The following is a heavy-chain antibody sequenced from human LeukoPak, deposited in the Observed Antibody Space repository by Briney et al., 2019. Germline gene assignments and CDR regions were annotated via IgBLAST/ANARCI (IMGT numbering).Heavy chain of an antibody. CDR1: GFTFSSYA. D-gene: IGHD3-22*01. CDR3: ARGSRGSDPDYYGMDV. Sequence: GGSLRLSCAASGFTFSSYAMHWVRQAPGKGLEWVAVISYDGSNKYYADSVKGRFTTSRDNSKNTLYLQMNSLRAEDTAVYYCARGSRGSDPDYYGMDVWGQGTTVTVSS. J-gene: IGHJ6*02. CDR2: ISYDGSNK. V-gene: IGHV3-30-3*01.